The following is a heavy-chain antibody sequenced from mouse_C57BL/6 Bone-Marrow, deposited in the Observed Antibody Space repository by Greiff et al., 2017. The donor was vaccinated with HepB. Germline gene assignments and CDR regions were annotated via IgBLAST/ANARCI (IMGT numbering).Heavy chain of an antibody. CDR1: GFTFSSYG. CDR2: ISSGGSYT. Sequence: EVKLVESGGDLVKPGGSLKLSCAASGFTFSSYGMPWVRQTPDKRLEWVATISSGGSYTYYPDSVKGRFTISRDNAKNTLYLQMSSLKSEDTAMYYCARHGTVVAMDYWGQGTSVTVSS. CDR3: ARHGTVVAMDY. V-gene: IGHV5-6*01. J-gene: IGHJ4*01. D-gene: IGHD1-1*01.